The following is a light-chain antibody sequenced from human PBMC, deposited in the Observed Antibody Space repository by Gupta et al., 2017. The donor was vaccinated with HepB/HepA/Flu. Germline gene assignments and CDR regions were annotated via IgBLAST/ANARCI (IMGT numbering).Light chain of an antibody. CDR1: QSVSSSY. CDR3: QQDGSSLRT. J-gene: IGKJ1*01. Sequence: EIVLTQSPGTLSLSPGERATLSCRASQSVSSSYLAWYQQKPGQAPRLLIYGASSRATGIPDRFSGSGSGTDFTLTISILEPEDFAVYYCQQDGSSLRTFGQGTKVEIK. CDR2: GAS. V-gene: IGKV3-20*01.